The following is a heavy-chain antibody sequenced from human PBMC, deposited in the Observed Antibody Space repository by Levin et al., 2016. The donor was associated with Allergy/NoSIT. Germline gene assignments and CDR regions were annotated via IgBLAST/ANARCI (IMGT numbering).Heavy chain of an antibody. CDR1: GGSISSYY. CDR3: ARGAATFDY. D-gene: IGHD2-15*01. Sequence: GSLRLSCTVSGGSISSYYWSWIRQPPGKGLEWIGYIYYSGSTNYNPSLKSRVTISVDTSKNQFSLKLSSVTAADTAVYYCARGAATFDYWGQGTLVTVSS. CDR2: IYYSGST. J-gene: IGHJ4*02. V-gene: IGHV4-59*01.